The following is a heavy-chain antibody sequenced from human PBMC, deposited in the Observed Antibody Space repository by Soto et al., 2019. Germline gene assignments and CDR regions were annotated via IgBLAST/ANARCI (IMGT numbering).Heavy chain of an antibody. V-gene: IGHV4-31*03. D-gene: IGHD6-19*01. CDR1: DGSISSGGYY. CDR2: IYYSGST. Sequence: PSETLSLTCTVSDGSISSGGYYWSWNRQHPGKGLEWIGYIYYSGSTYHNPSLKSRVTISVDTSKNQFSLKLSSVTAADTAVYYCARDFTDSSGPTLGIGVWCQGTTVTVSS. CDR3: ARDFTDSSGPTLGIGV. J-gene: IGHJ6*02.